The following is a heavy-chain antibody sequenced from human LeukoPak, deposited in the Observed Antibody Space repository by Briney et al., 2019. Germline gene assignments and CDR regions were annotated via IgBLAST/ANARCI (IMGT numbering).Heavy chain of an antibody. CDR3: ARDNNGWAFDY. CDR2: VPNDETDK. J-gene: IGHJ4*02. CDR1: EFTFRMYG. D-gene: IGHD6-19*01. V-gene: IGHV3-30*02. Sequence: GGSLRLSCAASEFTFRMYGMHWVRQAPGKGLEWVAFVPNDETDKYYTASVKGRFTLFRDSSKNTLYLQLSSLSADDTAMYYCARDNNGWAFDYWGQGTLVTVSS.